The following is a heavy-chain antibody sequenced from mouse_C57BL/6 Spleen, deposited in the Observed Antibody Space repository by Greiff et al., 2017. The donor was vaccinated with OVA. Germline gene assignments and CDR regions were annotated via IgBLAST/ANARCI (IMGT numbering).Heavy chain of an antibody. CDR2: IDPSDSYT. CDR3: ARRPMVTTRAMDY. Sequence: QVQLQQSVAELVRPGASVKLSCKASGYTFNSYWMQWVEQRPGQGLEWIGEIDPSDSYTNSNQKFKGKATLTVDTSSSTAYMQLSSLTSEDSAVYYCARRPMVTTRAMDYWGQGTSVTVSS. CDR1: GYTFNSYW. D-gene: IGHD2-2*01. V-gene: IGHV1-50*01. J-gene: IGHJ4*01.